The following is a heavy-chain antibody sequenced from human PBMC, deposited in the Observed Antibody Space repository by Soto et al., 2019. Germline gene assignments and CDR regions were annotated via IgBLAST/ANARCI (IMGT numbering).Heavy chain of an antibody. CDR1: EYTFTSYD. D-gene: IGHD3-10*01. CDR2: MNPNSGNT. V-gene: IGHV1-8*01. Sequence: QVQLVQSGAEVKKPGASLKVSCKASEYTFTSYDINGVRQAIGQGLEWMGWMNPNSGNTGYAQKFQGRVTMTRNTSISTAYMELSSLRSEDTAVYYCARGINYYASGDDAFDIWGQGTMVTVSS. J-gene: IGHJ3*02. CDR3: ARGINYYASGDDAFDI.